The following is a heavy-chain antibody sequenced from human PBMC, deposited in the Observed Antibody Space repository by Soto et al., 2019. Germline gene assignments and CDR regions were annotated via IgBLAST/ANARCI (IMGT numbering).Heavy chain of an antibody. J-gene: IGHJ6*02. CDR3: SIYMTPLRYFDWLSPRSYYGMDV. CDR2: IKSKTDGGTT. CDR1: GFTFSNAW. V-gene: IGHV3-15*01. Sequence: GGSLRLSCAASGFTFSNAWMSWVRQAPGKGLEWVGRIKSKTDGGTTDYAAPVKGRFTISRDDSKNTLYLQMNSLKTEDTAEYYCSIYMTPLRYFDWLSPRSYYGMDVWGQGTTVTVSS. D-gene: IGHD3-9*01.